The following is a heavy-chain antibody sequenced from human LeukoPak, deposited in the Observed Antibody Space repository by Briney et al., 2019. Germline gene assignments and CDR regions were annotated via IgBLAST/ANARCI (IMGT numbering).Heavy chain of an antibody. CDR2: ISSSGSTI. D-gene: IGHD3-22*01. J-gene: IGHJ4*02. CDR1: GFTFSDYY. Sequence: PGGSLRLSCAASGFTFSDYYMSWIRQAPGKGLEWVPYISSSGSTIYYADSVKGRFTISRDNAKNSLYLQMNSLRAEDTAVYYCARDQVPHYYDSSGYYSHWGQGTLVTVSS. V-gene: IGHV3-11*01. CDR3: ARDQVPHYYDSSGYYSH.